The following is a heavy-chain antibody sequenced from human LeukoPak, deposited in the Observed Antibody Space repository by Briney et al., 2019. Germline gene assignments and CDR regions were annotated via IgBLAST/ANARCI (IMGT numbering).Heavy chain of an antibody. CDR1: GFTFSDYY. Sequence: GGSLRLSCAASGFTFSDYYMSWIRQAPGKGLEWVSYISSSGSTIYYADSVKGRFTISRDNAKNSLYLQMNSLRAEDTAVYYCASGWSGYYNYYYYMDVXGKGTTVTVSS. D-gene: IGHD3-3*01. CDR3: ASGWSGYYNYYYYMDV. V-gene: IGHV3-11*04. J-gene: IGHJ6*03. CDR2: ISSSGSTI.